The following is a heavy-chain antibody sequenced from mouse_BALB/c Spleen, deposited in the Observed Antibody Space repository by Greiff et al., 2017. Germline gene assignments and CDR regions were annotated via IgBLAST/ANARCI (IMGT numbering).Heavy chain of an antibody. Sequence: EVQLVESGGGLVKPGGSLKLSCAASGFAFSSYDMSWVRQTQEKRLEWVAYISSGGGSTYYPDTVKGRFTISRDNAKNTLYLQMSSLKSEDTAMYYCARRDGSSSLFAYWGQGTLVTVSA. V-gene: IGHV5-12-1*01. J-gene: IGHJ3*01. D-gene: IGHD1-1*01. CDR1: GFAFSSYD. CDR3: ARRDGSSSLFAY. CDR2: ISSGGGST.